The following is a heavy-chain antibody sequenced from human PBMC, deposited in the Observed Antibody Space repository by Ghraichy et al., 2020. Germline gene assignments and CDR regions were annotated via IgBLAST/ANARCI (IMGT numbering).Heavy chain of an antibody. Sequence: GGSLRLSCAASGFTFSSYDMHWVRQATGKGLEWVSAIGTAGDPYYPGSVKGRFTISRENAKNSLYLQMNSLRAGDTAVYYCARACRGGYSRCPYYYGMDVWGQGTTVTVSS. J-gene: IGHJ6*02. CDR2: IGTAGDP. V-gene: IGHV3-13*05. D-gene: IGHD5-18*01. CDR3: ARACRGGYSRCPYYYGMDV. CDR1: GFTFSSYD.